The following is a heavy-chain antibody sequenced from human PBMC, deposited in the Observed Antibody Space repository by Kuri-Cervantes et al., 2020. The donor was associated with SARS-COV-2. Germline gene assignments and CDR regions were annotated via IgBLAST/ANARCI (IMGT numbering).Heavy chain of an antibody. D-gene: IGHD1-26*01. Sequence: GGSLRLSCAASGFTFSSYSMNWVRQAPGKGLEWVSYISSSSSTIYYADSVKGRFTISRDNSKNRLYLQMTSLRTEDTAVYYCARAEYSGTYLGWEYFQHWGQGTLVTVSS. CDR1: GFTFSSYS. J-gene: IGHJ1*01. CDR3: ARAEYSGTYLGWEYFQH. V-gene: IGHV3-48*01. CDR2: ISSSSSTI.